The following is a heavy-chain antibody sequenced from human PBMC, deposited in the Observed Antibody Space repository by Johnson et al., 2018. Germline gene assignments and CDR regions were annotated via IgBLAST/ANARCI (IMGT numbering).Heavy chain of an antibody. V-gene: IGHV3-74*01. J-gene: IGHJ3*02. D-gene: IGHD6-13*01. CDR2: IISDGSST. CDR1: GFTFNNYW. Sequence: VQLVQSGGGLVQXGGSLRLSCAASGFTFNNYWMQWVRQAPGKGLVWVSQIISDGSSTTYADSVKGRFTMSRDNAKNTLYLQMNSLRAEDTAVYYCARGIFDIWGQGTMVTVSS. CDR3: ARGIFDI.